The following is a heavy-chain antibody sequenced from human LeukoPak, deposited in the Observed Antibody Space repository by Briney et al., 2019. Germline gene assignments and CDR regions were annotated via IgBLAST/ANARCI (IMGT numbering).Heavy chain of an antibody. CDR3: ARGVYDAAGFDY. D-gene: IGHD5/OR15-5a*01. J-gene: IGHJ4*02. V-gene: IGHV4-59*06. CDR1: GGSISSYY. CDR2: IYSGST. Sequence: SETLSLTCTVSGGSISSYYWSWIRQHPGKGLEWIGYIYSGSTYYNPSLKSRVTISVDTSKNQFSLKLSSVTAADTAVYYCARGVYDAAGFDYWGQGTLVTVSS.